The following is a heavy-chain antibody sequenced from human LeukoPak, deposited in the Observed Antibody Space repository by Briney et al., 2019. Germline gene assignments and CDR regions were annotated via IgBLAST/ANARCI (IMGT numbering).Heavy chain of an antibody. CDR1: GFTFSSYS. D-gene: IGHD6-13*01. CDR2: ISSSSSYI. Sequence: GGSLRLSCAASGFTFSSYSMNWVRQAPGKGLEWVSSISSSSSYIYYADSVKGRFTISRDNSKNTLYLQMNSLRTEDTAVYYCARGIVAPGTLLFDYWGQGNMVTVSS. J-gene: IGHJ4*02. V-gene: IGHV3-21*04. CDR3: ARGIVAPGTLLFDY.